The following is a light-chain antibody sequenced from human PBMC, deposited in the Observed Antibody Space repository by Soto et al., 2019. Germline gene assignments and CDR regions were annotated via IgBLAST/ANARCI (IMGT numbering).Light chain of an antibody. V-gene: IGKV1-39*01. CDR3: QQSYSIPWT. CDR1: QTISSY. CDR2: AAS. J-gene: IGKJ1*01. Sequence: DIQMTQSPSSLSASVGDRVTITCRASQTISSYLNWYQQKPGKAPKLLIYAASNLQSGVPPRFSGSGSGTDFTLTISSRHPEDFATYYCQQSYSIPWTFGQGTKVDIK.